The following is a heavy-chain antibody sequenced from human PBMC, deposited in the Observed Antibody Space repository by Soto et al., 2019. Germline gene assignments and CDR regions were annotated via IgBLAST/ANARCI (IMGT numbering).Heavy chain of an antibody. D-gene: IGHD2-2*02. CDR3: AREGRGKKAGYNGLVSLGY. CDR1: GSRFSNYV. J-gene: IGHJ4*02. Sequence: SVKVSCKVSGSRFSNYVISWVRQAPGHGLEWLGRIIPIFNSTKYAQNFQGRVTITADKSTSTASLELSSLRSDETAVYYCAREGRGKKAGYNGLVSLGYWGQGTLVTVSS. V-gene: IGHV1-69*06. CDR2: IIPIFNST.